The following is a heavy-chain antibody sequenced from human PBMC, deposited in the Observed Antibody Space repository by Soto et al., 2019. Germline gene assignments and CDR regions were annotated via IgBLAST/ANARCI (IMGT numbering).Heavy chain of an antibody. Sequence: SETLSLTCTVSGGSISSSSYYWGWIRQPPGKGLEWIGSIYYSGSTYYNPSLKSRVTISVDTSKNQFSLKLSSVTAADTAVYYCARITMIVVVMYFDPWGQGTLVTVSS. CDR2: IYYSGST. J-gene: IGHJ5*02. V-gene: IGHV4-39*01. CDR1: GGSISSSSYY. CDR3: ARITMIVVVMYFDP. D-gene: IGHD3-22*01.